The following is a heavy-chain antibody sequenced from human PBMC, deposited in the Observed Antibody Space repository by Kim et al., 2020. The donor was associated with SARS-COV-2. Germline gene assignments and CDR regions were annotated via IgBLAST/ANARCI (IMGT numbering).Heavy chain of an antibody. V-gene: IGHV3-21*01. CDR1: GFTFSSQS. CDR3: TRGGRPGVRTDY. D-gene: IGHD1-1*01. CDR2: ISAASDYI. Sequence: GGSLRLSCAASGFTFSSQSMNRVRQAPGKGLEWVSSISAASDYIFYADSVKGRFTISRDNAKRSLFLQMNSLRAEDTALYYCTRGGRPGVRTDYWGQGTLVAVSS. J-gene: IGHJ4*02.